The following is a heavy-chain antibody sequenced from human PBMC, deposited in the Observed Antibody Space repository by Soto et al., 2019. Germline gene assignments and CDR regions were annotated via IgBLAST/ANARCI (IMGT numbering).Heavy chain of an antibody. J-gene: IGHJ4*02. D-gene: IGHD4-17*01. CDR3: ARSTVTTIRAFDY. Sequence: SETLSLTCAVYGGSFSGYYWSWIRQPPGKGLEWIGEINHSGSTNYNPSLKSRVTISVDTSKNQFSLKLSFVTAADTAVYYCARSTVTTIRAFDYWGQGTLVTVPS. CDR1: GGSFSGYY. CDR2: INHSGST. V-gene: IGHV4-34*01.